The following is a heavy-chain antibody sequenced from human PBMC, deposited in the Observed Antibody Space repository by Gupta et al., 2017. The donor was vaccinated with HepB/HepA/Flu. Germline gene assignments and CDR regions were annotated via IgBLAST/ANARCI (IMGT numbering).Heavy chain of an antibody. CDR3: ARDGLPVGTPYNYFDP. CDR1: GYTFTKFA. D-gene: IGHD4-23*01. Sequence: QVQFVQSGAEVKKPGTSVKVSCKASGYTFTKFAVHWVRQAPGQRLEWMGWMNPDIGDATYSQKFQGRVTFSRDTSASTAYMELSSLTSEDTAVYYCARDGLPVGTPYNYFDPWGQGTPVTVSS. J-gene: IGHJ5*02. CDR2: MNPDIGDA. V-gene: IGHV1-3*01.